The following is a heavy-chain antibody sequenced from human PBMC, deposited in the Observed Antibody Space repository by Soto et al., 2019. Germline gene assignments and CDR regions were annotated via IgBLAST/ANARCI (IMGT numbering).Heavy chain of an antibody. CDR2: IIPIFDTT. CDR3: ARAPILVPVTLNENYFES. J-gene: IGHJ4*02. D-gene: IGHD2-21*02. CDR1: GCTFSNSG. V-gene: IGHV1-69*13. Sequence: SVKVSCKASGCTFSNSGISWVRQAPGQGLEWMGGIIPIFDTTNYAQKLQGRITIIADESTNTVYMELSNLRSADTGVYYCARAPILVPVTLNENYFESWGQGTLVNVSS.